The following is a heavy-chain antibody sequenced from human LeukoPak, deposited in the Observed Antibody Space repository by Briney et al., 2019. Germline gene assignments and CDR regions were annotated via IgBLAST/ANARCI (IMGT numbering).Heavy chain of an antibody. Sequence: GGSLRLSCAASGFTFDDHDMSWVRQAPGKGLEWVSGINWNGGRTSYADSVKGRFTISRDNAKNLLYLQMSSLRVEDAAFYYCAREWLERRIGVAGTDLFYYMDVWGEGTTVTVSS. J-gene: IGHJ6*03. CDR2: INWNGGRT. D-gene: IGHD6-13*01. CDR3: AREWLERRIGVAGTDLFYYMDV. V-gene: IGHV3-20*04. CDR1: GFTFDDHD.